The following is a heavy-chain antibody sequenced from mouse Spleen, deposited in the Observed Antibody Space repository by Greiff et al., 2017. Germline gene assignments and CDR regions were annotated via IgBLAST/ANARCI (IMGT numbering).Heavy chain of an antibody. CDR3: ARWILTVVEDYFDY. J-gene: IGHJ2*01. Sequence: VQLQQSGAELARPGASVKMSCKASGYTFTSYTMHWVKQRPGQGLEWIGYINPSSGYTKYNQKFKDKATLTADKSSSTAYMQLSSLTSEDSAVYYCARWILTVVEDYFDYWGQGTTLTVSS. D-gene: IGHD1-1*01. CDR2: INPSSGYT. V-gene: IGHV1-4*01. CDR1: GYTFTSYT.